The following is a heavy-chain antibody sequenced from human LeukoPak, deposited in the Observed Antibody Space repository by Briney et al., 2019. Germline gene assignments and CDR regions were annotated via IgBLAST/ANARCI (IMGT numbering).Heavy chain of an antibody. V-gene: IGHV3-23*01. CDR3: ARGRVAAIRGPYYFDY. J-gene: IGHJ4*02. CDR2: ISGSGGST. D-gene: IGHD2-15*01. CDR1: GFTFSSYA. Sequence: GGSLRLSCAVSGFTFSSYAMSWVRQAPGKGLEWVSAISGSGGSTYYADSVKGRFTISRDNSKNTLYLQMNSLRAEDTAVYYCARGRVAAIRGPYYFDYWGQGTLVAVSS.